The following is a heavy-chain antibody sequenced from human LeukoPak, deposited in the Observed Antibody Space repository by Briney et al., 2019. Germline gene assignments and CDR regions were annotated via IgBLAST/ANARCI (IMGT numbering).Heavy chain of an antibody. Sequence: GGSLRLPCAASGFTFSSYAMSWVRQAPGKGLEWVSSISSSSNYIYYADSVKGRFTISRDNVKNSLYLQMNSLRAEDTAVYYCARDLSAGVVVAAASDYWGQGTLVTVSS. CDR2: ISSSSNYI. J-gene: IGHJ4*02. V-gene: IGHV3-21*01. CDR1: GFTFSSYA. D-gene: IGHD2-15*01. CDR3: ARDLSAGVVVAAASDY.